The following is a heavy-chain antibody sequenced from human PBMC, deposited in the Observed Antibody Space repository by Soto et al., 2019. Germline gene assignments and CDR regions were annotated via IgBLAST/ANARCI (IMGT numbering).Heavy chain of an antibody. CDR1: GFTFSNAW. CDR3: TTDLGGYYDSSGYAPSDAFDI. D-gene: IGHD3-22*01. V-gene: IGHV3-15*07. Sequence: GGSLRLSCAASGFTFSNAWMNWVRQAPGKGLEWVGRIKSKTDGGTTDYAAPVKGRFTISRDDSKNTLYLQMNSLKTEDTAVYYCTTDLGGYYDSSGYAPSDAFDIWGQGTMVTVSS. J-gene: IGHJ3*02. CDR2: IKSKTDGGTT.